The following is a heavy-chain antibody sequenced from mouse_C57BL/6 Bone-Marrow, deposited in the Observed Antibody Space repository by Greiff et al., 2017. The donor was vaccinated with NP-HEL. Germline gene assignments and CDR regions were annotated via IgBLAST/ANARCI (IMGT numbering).Heavy chain of an antibody. J-gene: IGHJ2*01. CDR2: IDPENGDT. CDR3: TTYGSSPHYFDY. CDR1: GFNIKDDY. D-gene: IGHD1-1*01. V-gene: IGHV14-4*01. Sequence: VQLQQSGAELVRPGASVKLSCTASGFNIKDDYMHWVKQRPEQGLEWIGWIDPENGDTEYASKFQGKATITADPSSNTAYLQLSSLTSEDTAVYYSTTYGSSPHYFDYWGQGTTLTVSS.